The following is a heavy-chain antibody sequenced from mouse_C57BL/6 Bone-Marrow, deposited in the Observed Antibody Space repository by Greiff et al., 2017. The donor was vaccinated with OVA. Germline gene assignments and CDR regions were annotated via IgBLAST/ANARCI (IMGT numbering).Heavy chain of an antibody. Sequence: QVQLQQSGPELVKPGASVKISCKASGYAFSSSWMNWVKQRPGKGLEWIGRIYPGDGDTNYNGKFKGKATLTADKSSSTAYMQLSSLTSEDSAVYFCARFGDSDYWGQGTTLTVSS. CDR3: ARFGDSDY. J-gene: IGHJ2*01. V-gene: IGHV1-82*01. CDR2: IYPGDGDT. CDR1: GYAFSSSW.